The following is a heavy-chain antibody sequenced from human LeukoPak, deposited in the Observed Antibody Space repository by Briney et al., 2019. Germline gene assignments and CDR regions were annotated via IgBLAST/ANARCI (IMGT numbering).Heavy chain of an antibody. CDR3: ARDPSVKPFDY. Sequence: PGGSLRLSCAASGFTFSSYSMNWVRQAPGKGLEWVSYISSSSSTIYYADSVKGRFTISRDNAKNSLYLQMNSLRAEDTAVYYCARDPSVKPFDYWGQGTLVTVSS. CDR2: ISSSSSTI. CDR1: GFTFSSYS. J-gene: IGHJ4*02. V-gene: IGHV3-48*01.